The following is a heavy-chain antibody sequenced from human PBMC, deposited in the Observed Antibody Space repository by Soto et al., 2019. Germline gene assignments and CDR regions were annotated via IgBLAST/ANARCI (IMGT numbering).Heavy chain of an antibody. CDR1: GFPFSTYT. CDR2: IYGGGDGI. V-gene: IGHV3-23*04. J-gene: IGHJ4*02. D-gene: IGHD3-3*01. Sequence: EVQLVESGGGLVQPGGSLRLSCVGSGFPFSTYTMSWVRQAPGQGLEWLSGIYGGGDGISYADSVKGRFTISRDNSRSTLYLQMNSRRSDDTAIYYCAKDRQPDGFWPFDHWGRGTLIVVSS. CDR3: AKDRQPDGFWPFDH.